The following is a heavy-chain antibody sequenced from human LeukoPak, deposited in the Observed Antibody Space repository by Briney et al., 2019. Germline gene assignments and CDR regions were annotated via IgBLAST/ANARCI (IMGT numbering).Heavy chain of an antibody. V-gene: IGHV3-23*01. J-gene: IGHJ4*02. CDR1: GFPFSSYA. CDR2: ISGSGGST. CDR3: ANEYCSGGSCYSGY. D-gene: IGHD2-15*01. Sequence: GGSLRLSCAASGFPFSSYAMSWVRQAPGKGLEWVSAISGSGGSTYYADSVKGRFTISRDNSKNTLYLQMNSLRAEDTAVYYCANEYCSGGSCYSGYWGQGTLVTVSS.